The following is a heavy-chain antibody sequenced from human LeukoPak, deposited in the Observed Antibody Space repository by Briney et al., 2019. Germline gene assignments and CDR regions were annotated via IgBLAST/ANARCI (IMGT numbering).Heavy chain of an antibody. CDR2: IYWDDDK. CDR3: AQFTLAVAGTKFFDS. D-gene: IGHD6-19*01. V-gene: IGHV2-5*02. CDR1: GFSLSTSGVG. Sequence: ESGPTLVKPTQTLTLTCTFSGFSLSTSGVGVGWIRQPPGKALEWLALIYWDDDKRYSPSLKSRLTITKDTSKNQVVLTMTNMDPVDTATYYCAQFTLAVAGTKFFDSWGQGTLVTVSS. J-gene: IGHJ4*02.